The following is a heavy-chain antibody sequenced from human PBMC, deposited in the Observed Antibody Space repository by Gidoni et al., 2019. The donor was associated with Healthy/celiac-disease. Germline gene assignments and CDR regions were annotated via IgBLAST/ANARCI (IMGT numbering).Heavy chain of an antibody. Sequence: QVQLVESGGGVVQPGRSLRLSCAASGVTFSSYGMHWVRQAPGKGLEWVAVISYDGSNKYYADSVKGRFTISRDNSKNTLYLQMNSLRAEDTAVYYCAKETVGFRELGGGDYWGQGTLVTVSS. CDR1: GVTFSSYG. J-gene: IGHJ4*02. CDR2: ISYDGSNK. D-gene: IGHD3-10*01. V-gene: IGHV3-30*18. CDR3: AKETVGFRELGGGDY.